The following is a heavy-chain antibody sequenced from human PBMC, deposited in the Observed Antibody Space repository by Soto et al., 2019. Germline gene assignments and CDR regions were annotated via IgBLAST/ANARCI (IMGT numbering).Heavy chain of an antibody. J-gene: IGHJ6*02. CDR2: MNPNSGNT. Sequence: QVQLVQSGAEVKKPGASVKVSCTASGYTFTNYDIYWVRQATGQGLECVGWMNPNSGNTDYPQKFQGRVTMTRNTSISTAYMGLTSLRSEDTAVYYCASVGPGYYFGMDVWGQGTTVTVSS. CDR3: ASVGPGYYFGMDV. CDR1: GYTFTNYD. V-gene: IGHV1-8*01.